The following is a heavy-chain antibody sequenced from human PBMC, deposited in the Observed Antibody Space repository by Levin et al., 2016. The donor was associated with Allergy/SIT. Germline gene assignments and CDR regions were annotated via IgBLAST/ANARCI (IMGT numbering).Heavy chain of an antibody. V-gene: IGHV1-46*01. D-gene: IGHD5-18*01. J-gene: IGHJ4*02. CDR3: ARDMDTAMDLFDY. Sequence: WVRQAPGQGLEWMGIINPSGGSTSYAQKFQGRVTMTRDTSTSTVYMELSSLRSEDTAVYYCARDMDTAMDLFDYWGRGNPGHRLL. CDR2: INPSGGST.